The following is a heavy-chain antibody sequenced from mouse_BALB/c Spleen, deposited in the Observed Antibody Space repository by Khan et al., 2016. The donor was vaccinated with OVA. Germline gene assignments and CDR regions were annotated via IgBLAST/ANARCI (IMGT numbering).Heavy chain of an antibody. J-gene: IGHJ2*01. Sequence: VQLQESGPGLVAPSQCLSISCTVSGFSLTSYGVHWVRQPPGKGLEWLGVIWAGGSTNYNSALMSRLSSSKDNSKRQVVIKMNSLQTDDTAMYYCARSEDKGGQGTTLTVSA. CDR3: ARSEDK. CDR2: IWAGGST. D-gene: IGHD1-3*01. V-gene: IGHV2-9*02. CDR1: GFSLTSYG.